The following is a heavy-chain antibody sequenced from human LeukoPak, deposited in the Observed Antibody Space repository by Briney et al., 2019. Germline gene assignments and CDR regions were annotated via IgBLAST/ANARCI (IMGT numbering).Heavy chain of an antibody. Sequence: GGSLRLSCAASGFTFSSYAMTWVRQAPGKGLEWVSAISGSGGSTHYADSVKGRFTISRDNSKNTLYLQMNSLRAEDTALYYCARDPGYCTNGVCYPSTYMDVWGKGTTVTVSS. J-gene: IGHJ6*03. CDR2: ISGSGGST. D-gene: IGHD2-8*01. V-gene: IGHV3-23*01. CDR1: GFTFSSYA. CDR3: ARDPGYCTNGVCYPSTYMDV.